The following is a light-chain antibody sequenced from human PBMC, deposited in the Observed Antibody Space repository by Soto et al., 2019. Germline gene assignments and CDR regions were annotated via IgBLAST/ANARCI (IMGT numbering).Light chain of an antibody. CDR1: QGVSSR. V-gene: IGKV1-12*01. CDR2: AAS. J-gene: IGKJ1*01. CDR3: RQYNGT. Sequence: DIQMTQSPSSVSASVGDRVTITCRASQGVSSRLAWYQQKPGQAPKLLIYAASSLQSGVPPRFSGSGSETDFTLTITSLQPEDFATYYCRQYNGTFGQGTKVDIK.